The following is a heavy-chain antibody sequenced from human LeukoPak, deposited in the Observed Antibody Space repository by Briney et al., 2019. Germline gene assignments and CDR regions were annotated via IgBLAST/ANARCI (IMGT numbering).Heavy chain of an antibody. CDR2: ISGSGGST. J-gene: IGHJ4*02. CDR3: AKATTTVGLVLLWFGGFDY. Sequence: GGSLRLSCAASGFTFSSYAMSWVRQAPGKGLEWVSAISGSGGSTYYADSVKGRFTISRDNSKNTLYLQMNSLRAEDTAVYYCAKATTTVGLVLLWFGGFDYWGQGTLVTVSS. D-gene: IGHD3-10*01. V-gene: IGHV3-23*01. CDR1: GFTFSSYA.